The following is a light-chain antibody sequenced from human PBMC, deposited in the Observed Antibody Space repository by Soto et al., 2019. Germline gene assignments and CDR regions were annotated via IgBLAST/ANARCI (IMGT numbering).Light chain of an antibody. Sequence: EIVLTQSPATLSLSPGERATLSCRASQSVSSYFAWYQQKPGQAPRLLIYDASNRATGIPARFSGSGSGTDFTLTISSLEPEDFAVYYCQLRSSWPPYTFGQGTKLEIK. CDR3: QLRSSWPPYT. J-gene: IGKJ2*01. V-gene: IGKV3-11*01. CDR2: DAS. CDR1: QSVSSY.